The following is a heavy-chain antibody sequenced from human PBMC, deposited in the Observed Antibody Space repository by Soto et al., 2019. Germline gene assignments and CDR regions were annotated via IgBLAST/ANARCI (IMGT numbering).Heavy chain of an antibody. Sequence: SVKVSCKASGGTFSSYTISWVRQAPGQGLEWMGRIIPILGIANYAQKFQGRVTITADKSTSTAYVELSSLRSEDTAVYYCARDPYGSGSFDYWGQGTLVTVSS. D-gene: IGHD3-10*01. CDR1: GGTFSSYT. J-gene: IGHJ4*02. CDR2: IIPILGIA. V-gene: IGHV1-69*04. CDR3: ARDPYGSGSFDY.